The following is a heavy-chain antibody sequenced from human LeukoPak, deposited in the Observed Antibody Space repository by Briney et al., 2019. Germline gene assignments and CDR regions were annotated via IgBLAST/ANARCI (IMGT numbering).Heavy chain of an antibody. V-gene: IGHV1-2*02. CDR3: AVLKDIVAMIGSDRTRKSDAFDI. CDR1: VYTFTGYY. D-gene: IGHD5-12*01. J-gene: IGHJ3*02. Sequence: ASVKVSCGASVYTFTGYYVHCVRQAPGQGREGRVWITPNRGGTNYAQKFQGRVTMTRDTSISTDYMELSRLRSDDPAVYYCAVLKDIVAMIGSDRTRKSDAFDIWGQGTMVTVSS. CDR2: ITPNRGGT.